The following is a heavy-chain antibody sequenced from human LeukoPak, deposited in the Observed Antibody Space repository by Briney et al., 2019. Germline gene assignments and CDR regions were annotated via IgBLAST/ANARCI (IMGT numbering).Heavy chain of an antibody. Sequence: ASVKVSCKASGYTFTSYDINWVRQATGQGLEWMGWMNPDSGNTGYAQKFQGRVTITADKSTSTAYMELSSLRSEDTAVYYCAAQRGYYDILTGYYSDYWGQGTLVTVSS. J-gene: IGHJ4*02. D-gene: IGHD3-9*01. V-gene: IGHV1-8*03. CDR1: GYTFTSYD. CDR2: MNPDSGNT. CDR3: AAQRGYYDILTGYYSDY.